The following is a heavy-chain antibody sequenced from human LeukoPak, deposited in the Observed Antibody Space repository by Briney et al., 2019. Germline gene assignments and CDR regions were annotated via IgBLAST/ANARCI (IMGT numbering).Heavy chain of an antibody. Sequence: GGSLRLSCAASGFTFSSYSMNWVRQAPGKGLEWVSSISSSSSYIYYADTVKGRFTISRDNAKNSLYLQMNSLRAEDTAVYYCARDPVGATWNFDYWGQGTLVTVSS. CDR1: GFTFSSYS. CDR2: ISSSSSYI. CDR3: ARDPVGATWNFDY. J-gene: IGHJ4*02. D-gene: IGHD1-26*01. V-gene: IGHV3-21*01.